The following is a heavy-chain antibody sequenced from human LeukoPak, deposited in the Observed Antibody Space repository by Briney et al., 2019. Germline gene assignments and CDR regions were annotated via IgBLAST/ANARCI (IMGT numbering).Heavy chain of an antibody. CDR2: IYYSGST. D-gene: IGHD6-6*01. Sequence: SETLSLTCTGSAGSISSYYWSWIRQPPGKGLEWIGYIYYSGSTNYNPSLKSRVTISVDTSKNQFSLKLSSVTAADTAVYYCARLDSSSSPYYYYYGMDVWGQGTTVTVSS. J-gene: IGHJ6*02. V-gene: IGHV4-59*01. CDR1: AGSISSYY. CDR3: ARLDSSSSPYYYYYGMDV.